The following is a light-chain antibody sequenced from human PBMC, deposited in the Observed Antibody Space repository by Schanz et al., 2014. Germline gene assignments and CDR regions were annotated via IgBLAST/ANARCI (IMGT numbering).Light chain of an antibody. CDR2: DNN. Sequence: QSVLTQPPSVSAAPGQKVTISCSGSSSNIGKYYVSWYQQLPGTAPKLLIYDNNKRPSGIPDRFSGSKSGTSATLGITGLQTGDEADYYCGTWDSSLSAGRFGGGTKLTVL. V-gene: IGLV1-51*01. J-gene: IGLJ3*02. CDR1: SSNIGKYY. CDR3: GTWDSSLSAGR.